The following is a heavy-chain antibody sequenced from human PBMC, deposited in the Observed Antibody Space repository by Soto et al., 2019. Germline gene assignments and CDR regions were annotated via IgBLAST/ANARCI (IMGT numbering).Heavy chain of an antibody. Sequence: SQALSLTCAISGDSVSSNNADWNWIRQSPSRGLEWLGRTYYRSKWYNDYAVSVKSRIIVTPDTSKNQFSLQLNSLTPEDTAVYYCARGFGGYTIDNWGQGTLVTVSS. D-gene: IGHD5-12*01. CDR1: GDSVSSNNAD. CDR3: ARGFGGYTIDN. J-gene: IGHJ4*02. V-gene: IGHV6-1*01. CDR2: TYYRSKWYN.